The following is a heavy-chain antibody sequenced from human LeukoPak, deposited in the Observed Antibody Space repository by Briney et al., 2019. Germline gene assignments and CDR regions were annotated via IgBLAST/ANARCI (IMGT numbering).Heavy chain of an antibody. V-gene: IGHV1-8*01. Sequence: ASVKVSCKASGYTFTSYDINWLRQATGQGLEWMGWMNPNSGNTGYAQKFQGRVTMTRNTSISTAYMELSSLRSEDTAVYYCARIAYCGGDCYTTYFDYWGQGTLVTVSS. D-gene: IGHD2-21*01. CDR2: MNPNSGNT. CDR1: GYTFTSYD. J-gene: IGHJ4*02. CDR3: ARIAYCGGDCYTTYFDY.